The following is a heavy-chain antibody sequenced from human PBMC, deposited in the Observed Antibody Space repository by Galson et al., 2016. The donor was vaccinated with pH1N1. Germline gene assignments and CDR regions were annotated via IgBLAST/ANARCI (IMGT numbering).Heavy chain of an antibody. J-gene: IGHJ6*02. D-gene: IGHD2-15*01. CDR1: GYTFSKFW. CDR3: ARRSAEYDMDF. CDR2: IYPGGSDT. Sequence: QSGAEVKKPGESLRISCEGSGYTFSKFWIAWVRQMPGKGLEWMGNIYPGGSDTKYSPSFEGQVTFSADKSISTAFLQWSSLKASDTAIYFCARRSAEYDMDFWGQGTKVIVSS. V-gene: IGHV5-51*03.